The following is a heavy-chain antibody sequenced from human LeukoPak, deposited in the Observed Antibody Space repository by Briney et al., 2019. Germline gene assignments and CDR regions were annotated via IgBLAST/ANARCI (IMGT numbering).Heavy chain of an antibody. CDR1: GFTFSSYS. V-gene: IGHV3-21*01. J-gene: IGHJ4*02. Sequence: PGGSLRLSCAASGFTFSSYSMNWVRQAPGKGLEWVSSISSSSSYIYYADSVKGRFTISRDNAKNSLYLQMNSLRAEDTAVYYCASHDSSGYYPTYYFDYWGQGTLVTVYS. D-gene: IGHD3-22*01. CDR2: ISSSSSYI. CDR3: ASHDSSGYYPTYYFDY.